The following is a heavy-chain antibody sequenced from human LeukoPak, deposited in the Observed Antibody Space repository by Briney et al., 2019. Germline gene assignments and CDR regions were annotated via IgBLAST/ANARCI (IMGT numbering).Heavy chain of an antibody. CDR2: IYSSGST. Sequence: SETLSLTCTVSGGSIKNYYWSWIRQPAGKGLEWIGRIYSSGSTNYNPSLKSRVTMSVDTSKNQFSLKLNSVTAADTAVYYCARGYDSGTYSFDYWGQGTLVTVSX. CDR1: GGSIKNYY. CDR3: ARGYDSGTYSFDY. D-gene: IGHD3-10*01. J-gene: IGHJ4*02. V-gene: IGHV4-4*07.